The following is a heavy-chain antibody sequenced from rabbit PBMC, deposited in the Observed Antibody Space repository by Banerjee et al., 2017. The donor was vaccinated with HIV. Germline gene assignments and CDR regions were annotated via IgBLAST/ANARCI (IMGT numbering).Heavy chain of an antibody. Sequence: QSLEESGGDLVKPGASLTLTCTASGFSDSTTYYMCWVRQAPGKGLEWIACISGSNGGNTYYVSWAKGRFTISRTSSTTVTLQMTSLTAADTATYFCARAGSNYATGAFDPWGQGTLVTVS. CDR1: GFSDSTTYY. CDR3: ARAGSNYATGAFDP. V-gene: IGHV1S40*01. CDR2: ISGSNGGNT. J-gene: IGHJ2*01. D-gene: IGHD8-1*01.